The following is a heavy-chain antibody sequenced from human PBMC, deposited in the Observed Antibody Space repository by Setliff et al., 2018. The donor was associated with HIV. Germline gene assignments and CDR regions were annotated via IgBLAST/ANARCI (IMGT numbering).Heavy chain of an antibody. CDR1: GGTFSGHA. V-gene: IGHV1-69*13. CDR2: IIPLFGTA. J-gene: IGHJ5*02. Sequence: AASVKVSCKAAGGTFSGHAINWVRQAPGQGVEWMGEIIPLFGTAHYAQRFQGRLTITADDSTSTAYMELSRLKSEDTAVYYCARAPAHEHATGWYSSSNRFDPWGRGTLVTVSS. CDR3: ARAPAHEHATGWYSSSNRFDP. D-gene: IGHD6-19*01.